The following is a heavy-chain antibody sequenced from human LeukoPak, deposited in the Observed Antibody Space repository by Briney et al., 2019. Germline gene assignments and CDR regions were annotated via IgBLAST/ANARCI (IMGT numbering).Heavy chain of an antibody. D-gene: IGHD4-17*01. CDR3: AKQSHDYGGYMDF. V-gene: IGHV3-30*18. Sequence: TGGSLRLSCAASGFTFSRHGMHWVRQAPGKGLEWVALISYDGLNEYYADSLKGRLTISRDNSKNTVYLQMHSLRADDTALYYCAKQSHDYGGYMDFWGQGTLVTVSS. CDR2: ISYDGLNE. J-gene: IGHJ4*02. CDR1: GFTFSRHG.